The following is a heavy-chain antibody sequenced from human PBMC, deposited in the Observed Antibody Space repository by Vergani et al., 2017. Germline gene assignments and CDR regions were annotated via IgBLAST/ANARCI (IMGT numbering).Heavy chain of an antibody. J-gene: IGHJ4*02. V-gene: IGHV4-31*03. CDR3: ARGKKGGWYEGDY. D-gene: IGHD6-19*01. CDR1: GAYVGSGGYY. CDR2: IYYSGTT. Sequence: QVQLQESGPGLVKASQTLSLTCSVSGAYVGSGGYYWTWVRQRPGMGLDWIGYIYYSGTTYYNPSLESRLTISLDTSENHFSLKLSSVTAADTAVYYCARGKKGGWYEGDYWGQGTLVTVSS.